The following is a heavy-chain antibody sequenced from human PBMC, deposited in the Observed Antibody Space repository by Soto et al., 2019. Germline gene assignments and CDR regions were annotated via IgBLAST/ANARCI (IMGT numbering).Heavy chain of an antibody. D-gene: IGHD2-8*01. CDR2: INWNGGST. Sequence: GSLRLSCAASGFTFDDYGMSWVRQAPGKGLEWVSGINWNGGSTGYADSVYGRFTISRDNAKNSLYLQMNSLRAEDTALYHCARARAYCTNGVCYPTAPYYFDYWGQGTLVTVSS. J-gene: IGHJ4*02. CDR1: GFTFDDYG. V-gene: IGHV3-20*01. CDR3: ARARAYCTNGVCYPTAPYYFDY.